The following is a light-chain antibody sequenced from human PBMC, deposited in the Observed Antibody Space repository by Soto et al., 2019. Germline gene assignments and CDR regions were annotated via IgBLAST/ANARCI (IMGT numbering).Light chain of an antibody. CDR1: SGHSSYA. J-gene: IGLJ2*01. CDR2: LNSDGSH. CDR3: QTWALALVV. Sequence: QSVLTQSPSASASLGASVKLTCTLSSGHSSYAIAWHQQQPEKGPRYLMKLNSDGSHSKGDGIPDRFSGSSSGAERYLTISSLQSEDEADYYCQTWALALVVFGGGTKLTVL. V-gene: IGLV4-69*01.